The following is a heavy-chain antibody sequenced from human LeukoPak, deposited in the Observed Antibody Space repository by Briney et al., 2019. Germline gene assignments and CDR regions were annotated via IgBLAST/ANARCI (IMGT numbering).Heavy chain of an antibody. Sequence: SETLSLTCSVSGGSISSHFWGWIRRPPGKGLEWLGCVYYSGSTNYNPSLKSRVTISVDTSKNQFSLKLSSVTAADTAVYYCARVRGLGVITPYFDYWGQGALVTVSS. D-gene: IGHD3-16*02. V-gene: IGHV4-59*08. CDR2: VYYSGST. J-gene: IGHJ4*02. CDR1: GGSISSHF. CDR3: ARVRGLGVITPYFDY.